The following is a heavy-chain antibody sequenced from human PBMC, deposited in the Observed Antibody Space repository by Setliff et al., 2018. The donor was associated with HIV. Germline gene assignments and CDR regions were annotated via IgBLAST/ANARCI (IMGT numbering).Heavy chain of an antibody. CDR1: GFTFSSYG. Sequence: SLRLSCAASGFTFSSYGMHWVRQAPGKGLEWVAVIWYDGSNKYYADSVKGRFTISRDNSKNTLYLQMNSLRAEDTAVYYCAKGGVVRPHTPFDYWGQGTLVTVSS. D-gene: IGHD3-10*01. J-gene: IGHJ4*02. V-gene: IGHV3-33*06. CDR2: IWYDGSNK. CDR3: AKGGVVRPHTPFDY.